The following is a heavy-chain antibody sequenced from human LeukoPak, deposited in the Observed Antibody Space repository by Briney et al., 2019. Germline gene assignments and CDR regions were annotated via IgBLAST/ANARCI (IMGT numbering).Heavy chain of an antibody. CDR2: IIPILGTA. J-gene: IGHJ4*02. CDR3: ARVIEDSSGYYLDY. V-gene: IGHV1-69*13. D-gene: IGHD3-22*01. CDR1: GGTFSSYA. Sequence: ASVKVSCKASGGTFSSYAISWVRQAPGQGLEWMGGIIPILGTANYAQKFQGRVTITADESTSTAYMELSSLRSEDTAVYYCARVIEDSSGYYLDYWGQGTLVTVSS.